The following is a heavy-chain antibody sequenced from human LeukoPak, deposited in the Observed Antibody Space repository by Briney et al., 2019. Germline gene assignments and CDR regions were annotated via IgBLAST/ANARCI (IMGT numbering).Heavy chain of an antibody. J-gene: IGHJ4*02. Sequence: GGSLRLSCAASGFTVSSNYMSWVRQAPGKGLVWVSRINSDGSTSTYADSVKGRFTISRDNAKNTLYLQMNSLRAEDTAVYYCARVAGYSNNWFHFEYWGQGILVTVSS. CDR1: GFTVSSNY. D-gene: IGHD6-13*01. V-gene: IGHV3-74*01. CDR3: ARVAGYSNNWFHFEY. CDR2: INSDGSTS.